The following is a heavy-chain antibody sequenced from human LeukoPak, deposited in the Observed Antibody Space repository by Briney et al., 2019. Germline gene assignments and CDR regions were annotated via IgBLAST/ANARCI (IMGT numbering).Heavy chain of an antibody. D-gene: IGHD5-24*01. CDR3: ARESVEMATIYYYYYYYMDV. V-gene: IGHV4-38-2*02. Sequence: SETLSLTCTVSGYSISSGYYWGWIRQPPGKGLEWIGSIYHSGSTYYNPSLKSRVTISVDTSKNQFSLKLSSVTAADTAVYYCARESVEMATIYYYYYYYMDVWGKGTTVTVSS. CDR1: GYSISSGYY. CDR2: IYHSGST. J-gene: IGHJ6*03.